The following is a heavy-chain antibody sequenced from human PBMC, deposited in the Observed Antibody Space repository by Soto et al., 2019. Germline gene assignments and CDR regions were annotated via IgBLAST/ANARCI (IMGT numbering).Heavy chain of an antibody. J-gene: IGHJ6*02. D-gene: IGHD6-13*01. V-gene: IGHV3-48*03. CDR1: GFTFSSYE. Sequence: GVSLRLSCAASGFTFSSYEMNWVRQAPGKGLEWVSYISSSGSTIYYADSVKGRFTISRDNAKNSLYLQMNSLRAEDTAVYYCVKTKMDSSSWYNYYYYGMDVWGQGTTVTVSS. CDR2: ISSSGSTI. CDR3: VKTKMDSSSWYNYYYYGMDV.